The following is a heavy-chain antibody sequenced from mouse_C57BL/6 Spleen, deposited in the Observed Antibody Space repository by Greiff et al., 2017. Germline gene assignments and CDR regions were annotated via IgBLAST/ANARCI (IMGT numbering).Heavy chain of an antibody. CDR2: ISDGGSYT. V-gene: IGHV5-4*01. Sequence: VKLVVSGGGLVKPGGSLKLSCAASGFTFSSYAMSWVRQTPEKRLGWVATISDGGSYTYYPDDVKGRFTISRDNAKNNLYLQMSHLKSEDTAMYYCARDDDDYDGGFAYWGRGTLGTDSA. CDR3: ARDDDDYDGGFAY. CDR1: GFTFSSYA. J-gene: IGHJ3*01. D-gene: IGHD2-4*01.